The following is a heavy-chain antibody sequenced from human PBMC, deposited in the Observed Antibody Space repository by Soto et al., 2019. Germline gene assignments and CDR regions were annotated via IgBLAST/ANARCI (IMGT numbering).Heavy chain of an antibody. J-gene: IGHJ6*02. V-gene: IGHV3-21*01. CDR2: ISSSSSYI. CDR3: AREDYDFWCVCYLWCNNGRFRMNGIDA. CDR1: GFTFSSYS. D-gene: IGHD3-3*01. Sequence: TGGSLRLSCAASGFTFSSYSMNWVRQAPGKGLEWVSSISSSSSYIYYADSVKGRFTISRDNAKNSLYLQMNSLRAEDTAVYYCAREDYDFWCVCYLWCNNGRFRMNGIDAWGQGTTVPVSS.